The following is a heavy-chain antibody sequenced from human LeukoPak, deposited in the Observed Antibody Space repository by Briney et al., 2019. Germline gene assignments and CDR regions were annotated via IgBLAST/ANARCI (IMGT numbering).Heavy chain of an antibody. CDR3: AKDRPFWYSSSWLGY. CDR1: GFTFSSYG. Sequence: PGGSLRLSCAASGFTFSSYGMHWVRQAPGKGLEWVAFIRYDGSNKYYADSVKGRFTISRDNSKNTLYLQMNSLRAEDTAVYYCAKDRPFWYSSSWLGYWGQGTLVTVSS. CDR2: IRYDGSNK. V-gene: IGHV3-30*02. J-gene: IGHJ4*02. D-gene: IGHD6-13*01.